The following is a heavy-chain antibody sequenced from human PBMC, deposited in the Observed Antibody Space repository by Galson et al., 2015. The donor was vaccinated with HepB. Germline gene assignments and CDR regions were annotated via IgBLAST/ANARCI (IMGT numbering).Heavy chain of an antibody. CDR1: GFTFSPYA. J-gene: IGHJ6*02. V-gene: IGHV3-30*04. CDR2: ISYDGTNK. Sequence: SLRLSCAASGFTFSPYAMHWVRQAPGKGLEWVALISYDGTNKYYTESVKGRFTISRDNSKNTLYLQMNSLRSEDTAMYFCARVVVPGRFYYYGMDVWGQGTTVTVSS. D-gene: IGHD6-19*01. CDR3: ARVVVPGRFYYYGMDV.